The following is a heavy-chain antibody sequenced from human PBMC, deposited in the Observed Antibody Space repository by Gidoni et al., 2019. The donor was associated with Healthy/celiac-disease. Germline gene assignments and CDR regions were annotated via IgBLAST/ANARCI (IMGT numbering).Heavy chain of an antibody. V-gene: IGHV3-15*01. CDR3: TTDLTPLGNSPYNWFDP. J-gene: IGHJ5*02. Sequence: EVQLVESVGGLVKPGGSLRLSCSASGFTFITAWMSWVRQAPGKGLEWVGRIKSKTDGGTTDYAAPVKGRFTISRDDSKNTLYLQMNSLKTEDTAVYYCTTDLTPLGNSPYNWFDPWGQGTLVTVSS. D-gene: IGHD1-1*01. CDR1: GFTFITAW. CDR2: IKSKTDGGTT.